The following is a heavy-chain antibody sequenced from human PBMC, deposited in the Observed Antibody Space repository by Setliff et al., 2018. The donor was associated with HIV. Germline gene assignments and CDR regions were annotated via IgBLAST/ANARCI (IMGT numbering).Heavy chain of an antibody. CDR2: IIPMFGTR. Sequence: GASVKVSCKASGGTFSSYAINWVRQAPGQGLEWMGGIIPMFGTRNYAQKFQGRVTITTDESTSTAYMELSSLRSEDTALYYCARGQSQGYAYSGSYGAFEIWGQGTRVT. CDR3: ARGQSQGYAYSGSYGAFEI. D-gene: IGHD1-26*01. CDR1: GGTFSSYA. J-gene: IGHJ3*02. V-gene: IGHV1-69*05.